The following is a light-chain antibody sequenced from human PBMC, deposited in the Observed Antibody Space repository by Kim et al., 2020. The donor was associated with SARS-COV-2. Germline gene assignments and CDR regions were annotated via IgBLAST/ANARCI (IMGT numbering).Light chain of an antibody. Sequence: GQALTISCSGTSSDVGAYNYVSWYQQHPGKAPKLMISDVSNRPSGVSNRFSGSKSGNTASLTISGLQAEDEADYYCSSYTMSSTLMFGGGTQLTVL. V-gene: IGLV2-14*03. CDR2: DVS. CDR1: SSDVGAYNY. J-gene: IGLJ3*02. CDR3: SSYTMSSTLM.